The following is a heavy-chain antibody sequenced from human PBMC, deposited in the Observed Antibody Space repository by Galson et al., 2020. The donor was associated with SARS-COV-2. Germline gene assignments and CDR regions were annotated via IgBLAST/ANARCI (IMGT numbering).Heavy chain of an antibody. V-gene: IGHV3-7*03. CDR1: GFTFSSYW. CDR2: IKQDGSEK. CDR3: ARKDINFCSGYPGYYLDY. J-gene: IGHJ4*02. D-gene: IGHD3-3*01. Sequence: GGSLRLSCAASGFTFSSYWMSWVRQAPGKGLEWVANIKQDGSEKYYVDSVKGRFTISRDNAKNSLYLQMNSLRAEDTAVYYCARKDINFCSGYPGYYLDYWGQGTLVTVSS.